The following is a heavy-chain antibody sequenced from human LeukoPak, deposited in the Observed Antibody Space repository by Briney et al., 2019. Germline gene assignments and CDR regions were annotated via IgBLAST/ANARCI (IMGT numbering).Heavy chain of an antibody. CDR2: ISYDGSNK. V-gene: IGHV3-30-3*01. Sequence: GGSLRLSCAASGFTFSSYAMHWVRQAPGKGLEWVAVISYDGSNKYYADSVKGRFTISRDNSKNTLYLQMNSLRAEDTAVYYCCSGWRRFDYWGQGTLVTVSS. CDR3: CSGWRRFDY. J-gene: IGHJ4*02. CDR1: GFTFSSYA. D-gene: IGHD6-19*01.